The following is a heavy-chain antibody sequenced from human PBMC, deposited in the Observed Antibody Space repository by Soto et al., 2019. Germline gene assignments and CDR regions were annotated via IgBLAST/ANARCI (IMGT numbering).Heavy chain of an antibody. CDR2: ISGSGGSNT. CDR1: GLTFSVFA. V-gene: IGHV3-23*01. Sequence: EVQLLESGGGFVQPGGSLRLSCAASGLTFSVFALNWVRQAPGKGLEWVSTISGSGGSNTYYADSVRGRFTISRDSSKSTLYLQMNNLRADDTAVYYCADWDTAVVTGWGHWGQGTLVTVSS. J-gene: IGHJ4*02. CDR3: ADWDTAVVTGWGH. D-gene: IGHD5-18*01.